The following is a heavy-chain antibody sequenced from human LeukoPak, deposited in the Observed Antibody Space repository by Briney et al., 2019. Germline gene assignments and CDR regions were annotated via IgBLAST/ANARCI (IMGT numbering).Heavy chain of an antibody. CDR3: ARQIGGFDY. D-gene: IGHD3-16*01. Sequence: SETLSLTCTVSGGSISSYYWSWVRQPPGKGLEWIGYIYYSGSTNYNPSLKSRVTISVDTSKNQFSLKLSSVTAADTAVYYCARQIGGFDYWGQGTLVTVSS. CDR1: GGSISSYY. V-gene: IGHV4-59*01. J-gene: IGHJ4*02. CDR2: IYYSGST.